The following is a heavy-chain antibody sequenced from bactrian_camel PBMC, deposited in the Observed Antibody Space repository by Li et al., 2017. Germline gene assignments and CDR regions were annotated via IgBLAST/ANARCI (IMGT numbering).Heavy chain of an antibody. CDR2: INSGGGST. CDR1: AFSLGTYW. Sequence: QVQLVESGGGLVQPGGSLRLSCATSAFSLGTYWMYWVRQAPGKGLEWVSAINSGGGSTSYADSVKGRFTISRDNAKNTLYLELNSLKTEDTAMYYCAKVGDWWPRVFGYWGQGTQVTVS. J-gene: IGHJ6*01. CDR3: AKVGDWWPRVFGY. V-gene: IGHV3S1*01. D-gene: IGHD7*01.